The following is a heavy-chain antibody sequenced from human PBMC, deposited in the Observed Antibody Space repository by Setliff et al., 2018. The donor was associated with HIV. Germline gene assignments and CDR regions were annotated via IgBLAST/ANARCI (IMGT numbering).Heavy chain of an antibody. Sequence: ASVKVSCKASGYTFTSYGITWVRQAPGQGLEWMGWISGYNGDTNYAHKFQGRINMTTDTSTNTAYMELSRLRSDDTAVYYCARDDHGDPFDYWGQGTLVTVSS. D-gene: IGHD4-17*01. CDR3: ARDDHGDPFDY. CDR2: ISGYNGDT. J-gene: IGHJ4*02. V-gene: IGHV1-18*01. CDR1: GYTFTSYG.